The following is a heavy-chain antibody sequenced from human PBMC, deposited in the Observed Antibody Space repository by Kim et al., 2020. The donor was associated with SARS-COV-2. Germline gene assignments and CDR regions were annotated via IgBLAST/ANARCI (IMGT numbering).Heavy chain of an antibody. CDR3: AREGRELWFGELKYYYFDY. CDR1: GFTFSDYY. J-gene: IGHJ4*02. V-gene: IGHV3-11*06. Sequence: GGSLRLSCAASGFTFSDYYMSWIRQAPGKGLEWVSYISSSSSYTNYADSVKGRFTISRDNAKNSLYLQMNSLRAEDTAVYYCAREGRELWFGELKYYYFDYGGQGTLVTVSS. D-gene: IGHD3-10*01. CDR2: ISSSSSYT.